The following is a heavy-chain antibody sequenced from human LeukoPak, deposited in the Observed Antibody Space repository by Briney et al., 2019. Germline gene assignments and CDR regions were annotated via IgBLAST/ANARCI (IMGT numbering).Heavy chain of an antibody. V-gene: IGHV4-61*01. CDR1: GVSLSSCSYY. Sequence: SETLSLTCTVSGVSLSSCSYYWNWIRQPPVKGREGIGYIYYSGSTNYNPSLKSRVTISVDTSKTPFSLKLSSVTAADTAVYYCARAYSVGSYYYGMDVWGQGTTVTVSS. CDR3: ARAYSVGSYYYGMDV. J-gene: IGHJ6*02. D-gene: IGHD2-15*01. CDR2: IYYSGST.